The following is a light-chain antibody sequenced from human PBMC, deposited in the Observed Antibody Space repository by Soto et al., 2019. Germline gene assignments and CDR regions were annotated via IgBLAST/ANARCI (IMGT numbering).Light chain of an antibody. CDR3: QQYSTYPLS. CDR2: DGS. J-gene: IGKJ4*01. V-gene: IGKV1D-16*01. Sequence: DIQMTQSPSALSASVGDRVTITCRASQGINNWLAWYQQKPEKAPKSLIYDGSSLQSGGPSRFSGSGSGTDFTLTISSLQPEDFATYYCQQYSTYPLSFGGGTKVEIK. CDR1: QGINNW.